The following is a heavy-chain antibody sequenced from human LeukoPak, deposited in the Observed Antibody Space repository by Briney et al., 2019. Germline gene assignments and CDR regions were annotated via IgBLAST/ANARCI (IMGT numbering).Heavy chain of an antibody. CDR3: ATSDSGSATSHSGYHRDRYNWFHL. V-gene: IGHV3-11*01. D-gene: IGHD5-12*01. Sequence: GGSLRLSCAASGFTFSDYYMSWIRQAPGKGLEWVSYISSSGSTIYYADSVKGRFTISRDNAKNSLYPQMNSLRAEDTAVYYCATSDSGSATSHSGYHRDRYNWFHLWGQGTLVTVSS. CDR1: GFTFSDYY. J-gene: IGHJ5*02. CDR2: ISSSGSTI.